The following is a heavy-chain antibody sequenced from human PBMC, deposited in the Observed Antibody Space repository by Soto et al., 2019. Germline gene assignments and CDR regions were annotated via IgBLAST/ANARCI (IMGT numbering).Heavy chain of an antibody. D-gene: IGHD1-26*01. CDR2: ISGSGGST. J-gene: IGHJ4*02. V-gene: IGHV3-23*01. CDR1: GFTFSSYA. Sequence: GGSLRLSCAASGFTFSSYAMSWVRQAPGKGLEWVSAISGSGGSTYYADSVKGRFTIYRDNSKNTLYLQMNSLRAEDTAVYYCAKDWQSGSYYYWGQGTLVTVSS. CDR3: AKDWQSGSYYY.